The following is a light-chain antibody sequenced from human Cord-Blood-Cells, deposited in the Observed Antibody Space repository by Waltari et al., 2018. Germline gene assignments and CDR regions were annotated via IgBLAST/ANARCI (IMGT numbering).Light chain of an antibody. V-gene: IGKV3-11*01. J-gene: IGKJ5*01. CDR2: DAS. CDR1: QSVSSY. CDR3: QQRSNLIT. Sequence: EIVLTQSPATLSLSPGERATLSCRASQSVSSYLALYQQKPGQAPRLLIYDASNRATGIPARFSGSGSGTYFTLTISSLEPEDFAVYYCQQRSNLITFGQGTRLEIK.